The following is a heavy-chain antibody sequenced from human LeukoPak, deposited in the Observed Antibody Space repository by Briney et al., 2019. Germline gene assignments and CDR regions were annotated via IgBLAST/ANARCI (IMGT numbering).Heavy chain of an antibody. V-gene: IGHV3-21*01. CDR3: AGDRAWHIVVVTATDAFDI. Sequence: GGSLRLSCAASGFTFSSYSMNWVRQAPGKGLEWVSSISSSSSYIYYADSVKGRFTISRDNAKNSLYLQMNSLRAEDTAVYYCAGDRAWHIVVVTATDAFDIWGQGTMVTVSS. D-gene: IGHD2-21*02. J-gene: IGHJ3*02. CDR1: GFTFSSYS. CDR2: ISSSSSYI.